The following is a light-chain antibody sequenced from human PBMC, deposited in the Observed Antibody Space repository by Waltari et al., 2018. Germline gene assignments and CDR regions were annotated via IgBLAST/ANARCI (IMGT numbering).Light chain of an antibody. Sequence: QSVLTQPPSVSAAPGQKVTISCSGSSSNIGGNYVSWYQHFPGSAPKLLISENNKRPSGIPYRFSGSKSGSSATLHITGLQTGDEADYYCGTWDTSLSAGVFGGGTKVTVL. CDR1: SSNIGGNY. J-gene: IGLJ3*02. V-gene: IGLV1-51*02. CDR3: GTWDTSLSAGV. CDR2: ENN.